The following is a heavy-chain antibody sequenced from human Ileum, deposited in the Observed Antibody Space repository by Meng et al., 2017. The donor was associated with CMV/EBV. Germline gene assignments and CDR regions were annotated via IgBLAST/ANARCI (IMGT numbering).Heavy chain of an antibody. J-gene: IGHJ4*02. V-gene: IGHV4-30-4*01. CDR2: IYYSGST. CDR1: GDSLSTGDYY. D-gene: IGHD6-19*01. CDR3: AREGGGWYFDS. Sequence: GQPQESGPAPVKPSQTLSLTCTVSGDSLSTGDYYWSWIWQPPGKGPEWIGYIYYSGSTLYNPSLKSPVTISLDKSKNQFSLRLRSVTAADTAVYFCAREGGGWYFDSWGQGTLVTVSS.